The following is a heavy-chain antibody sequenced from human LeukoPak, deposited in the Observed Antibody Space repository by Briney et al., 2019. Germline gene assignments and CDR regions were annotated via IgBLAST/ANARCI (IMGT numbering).Heavy chain of an antibody. CDR2: INPNSGGT. CDR3: ARVRPSGVRYFDWLPIWFDP. V-gene: IGHV1-2*02. CDR1: GYTFTGYY. J-gene: IGHJ5*02. D-gene: IGHD3-9*01. Sequence: GASVKVSCKASGYTFTGYYMHWVRQAPGQGLEWMGWINPNSGGTNYAQKFQGRVTMTRDTSISTAYMELSRLRSDDTAVYYCARVRPSGVRYFDWLPIWFDPWGQGTLVTVSS.